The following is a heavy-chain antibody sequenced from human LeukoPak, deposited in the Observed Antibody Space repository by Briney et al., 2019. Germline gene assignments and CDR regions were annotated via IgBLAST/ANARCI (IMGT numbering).Heavy chain of an antibody. CDR3: ATGLDSSSWHVNLDH. CDR2: ISADNGDT. V-gene: IGHV1-18*01. D-gene: IGHD6-13*01. CDR1: GYTFSKYG. Sequence: VASVKDSCKASGYTFSKYGITWVRQAPGQGLEWMGWISADNGDTYFTQKIQGRLTLTTDTFATTAYMELTNLRSDDTAVYYCATGLDSSSWHVNLDHWGQGTLVTVSS. J-gene: IGHJ4*02.